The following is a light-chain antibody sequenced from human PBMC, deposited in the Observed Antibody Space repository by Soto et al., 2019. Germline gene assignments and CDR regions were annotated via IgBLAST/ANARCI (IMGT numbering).Light chain of an antibody. CDR2: KAS. CDR3: QQYDIYWT. CDR1: QSISNW. Sequence: DIQMAQSPSTLPASVGDRVTITCRASQSISNWLAWYQQRPGKAPKLLIYKASNLESGVPSRFSGSGSGTEFTLTISSLQPDDFATYYCQQYDIYWTFGQGTKVDIK. J-gene: IGKJ1*01. V-gene: IGKV1-5*03.